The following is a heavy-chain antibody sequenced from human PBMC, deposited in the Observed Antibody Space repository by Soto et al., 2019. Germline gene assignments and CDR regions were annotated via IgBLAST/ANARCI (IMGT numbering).Heavy chain of an antibody. CDR1: GGSISSSSYY. J-gene: IGHJ5*02. CDR2: IYYSGST. Sequence: ETLSLTCTVSGGSISSSSYYWGWIRQPPGKGLEWIGSIYYSGSTYYNPSLKSRVTISVDTSKNQFSLKLSSVTAADTAVYYCARQEGDFWSGYLEQNWFDPWGQGTLVTVSS. D-gene: IGHD3-3*01. CDR3: ARQEGDFWSGYLEQNWFDP. V-gene: IGHV4-39*01.